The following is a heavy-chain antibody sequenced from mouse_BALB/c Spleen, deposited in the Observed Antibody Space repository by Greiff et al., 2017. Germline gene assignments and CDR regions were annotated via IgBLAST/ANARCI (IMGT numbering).Heavy chain of an antibody. CDR2: IRNKANGYTT. CDR3: ARDGGSRGWALPY. CDR1: GFTFTDYY. Sequence: DVHLVESGGGLVQPGGSLRLSCATSGFTFTDYYMSWVRQPPGKALEWLGFIRNKANGYTTEYSASVKGRFTISRDNSQSILYLQMNTLRAEDSATYYCARDGGSRGWALPYWGQGTLVTVSA. V-gene: IGHV7-3*02. J-gene: IGHJ3*01. D-gene: IGHD3-3*01.